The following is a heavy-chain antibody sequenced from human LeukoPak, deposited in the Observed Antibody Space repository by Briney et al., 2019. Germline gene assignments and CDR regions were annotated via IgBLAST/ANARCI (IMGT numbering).Heavy chain of an antibody. CDR3: ARQSLSYYYGSGSSRHYYYYYMDV. D-gene: IGHD3-10*01. Sequence: GESLKISCKGSGYSFTSYWIGWVRQMPGKGLEWMGIIYPGDSDTRYSPSFQGQVTISADKSISTAYLQWSSLKASDTAMYYCARQSLSYYYGSGSSRHYYYYYMDVWGKGTAVTVSS. CDR2: IYPGDSDT. J-gene: IGHJ6*03. CDR1: GYSFTSYW. V-gene: IGHV5-51*01.